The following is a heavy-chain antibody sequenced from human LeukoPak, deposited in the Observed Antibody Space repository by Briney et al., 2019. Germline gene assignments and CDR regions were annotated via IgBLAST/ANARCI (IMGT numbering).Heavy chain of an antibody. Sequence: SGGSLRLSCAASGFAFSSYGMHWVRQAPGKGLECDSTTEDYADSVKGRFTISRDNAKNSLYLQMNSLRAEDMALYYCAKDRSRTMIVVVNWGQGTLVTVSS. D-gene: IGHD3-22*01. J-gene: IGHJ4*02. V-gene: IGHV3/OR16-10*03. CDR3: AKDRSRTMIVVVN. CDR2: TE. CDR1: GFAFSSYG.